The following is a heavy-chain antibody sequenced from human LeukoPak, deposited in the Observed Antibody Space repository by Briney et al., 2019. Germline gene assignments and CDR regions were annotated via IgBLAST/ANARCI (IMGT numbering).Heavy chain of an antibody. V-gene: IGHV1-8*01. J-gene: IGHJ5*02. CDR2: MNPNSGNT. D-gene: IGHD3-16*02. CDR3: ARRYLRRYNWFDP. Sequence: ASVKVSCKASGYTFTSYDINWVRQATGQGLEWMGWMNPNSGNTGYAQKFQGRVTMTRNASISTAYMELSSLRSEDTAVYYCARRYLRRYNWFDPWGQGTLVTVSS. CDR1: GYTFTSYD.